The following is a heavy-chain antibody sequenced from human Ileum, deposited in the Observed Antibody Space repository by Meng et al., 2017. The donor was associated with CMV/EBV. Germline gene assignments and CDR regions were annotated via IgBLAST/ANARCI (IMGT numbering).Heavy chain of an antibody. Sequence: GGSLRLSCAASGFSFSRTAMHWVRQAPGKGLEWLTFIRFDGTSQHYADSVKGRFTISRDNSKNTLYLQMNSLRPEDTAVYYCAKGTPRGDYIFDSWGRGTLVTVSS. CDR2: IRFDGTSQ. D-gene: IGHD4-17*01. CDR3: AKGTPRGDYIFDS. CDR1: GFSFSRTA. J-gene: IGHJ4*02. V-gene: IGHV3-30*02.